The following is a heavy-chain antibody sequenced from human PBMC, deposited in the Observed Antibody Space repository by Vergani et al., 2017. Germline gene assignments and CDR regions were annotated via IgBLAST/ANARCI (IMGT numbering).Heavy chain of an antibody. Sequence: QVQLQESGPGLVKPSETLSLTCAVSGYSISSGYYWGWIRQPPGKGLEWIGSIYHSGSTYYNPSLKSRVTISVDTSKNQFSLKLSSVTAADTAVYYCARDGGWLQFFYWGQGTLVTVSS. CDR2: IYHSGST. J-gene: IGHJ4*02. D-gene: IGHD5-24*01. CDR3: ARDGGWLQFFY. V-gene: IGHV4-38-2*02. CDR1: GYSISSGYY.